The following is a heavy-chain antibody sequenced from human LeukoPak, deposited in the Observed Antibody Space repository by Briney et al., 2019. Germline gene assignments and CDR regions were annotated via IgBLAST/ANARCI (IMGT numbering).Heavy chain of an antibody. CDR1: GGSFSGYY. J-gene: IGHJ4*02. Sequence: PSETLSLTCAVYGGSFSGYYWSWIRQPPGKGLEWIGEINHSGSTNYNPSLKSRVTISVDTSKNQFSLKLSSVTAADTAVYYCARYGDYDRYYFDYWGQGTLVTVSS. V-gene: IGHV4-34*01. D-gene: IGHD4-17*01. CDR3: ARYGDYDRYYFDY. CDR2: INHSGST.